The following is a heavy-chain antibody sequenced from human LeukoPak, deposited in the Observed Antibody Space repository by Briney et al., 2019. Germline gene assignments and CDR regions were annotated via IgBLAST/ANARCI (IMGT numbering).Heavy chain of an antibody. CDR1: GFTFSSYT. D-gene: IGHD3-10*01. CDR3: AKDIFTMVRGVVDY. CDR2: ISYDESIE. Sequence: GGSLRLSCAASGFTFSSYTMHWVRQAPGKGLEWVAVISYDESIEYYADSVKGRFTISRDNSKNTLYLQMNSLRAEDTALYYCAKDIFTMVRGVVDYWGQGTLVTVSS. J-gene: IGHJ4*02. V-gene: IGHV3-30-3*01.